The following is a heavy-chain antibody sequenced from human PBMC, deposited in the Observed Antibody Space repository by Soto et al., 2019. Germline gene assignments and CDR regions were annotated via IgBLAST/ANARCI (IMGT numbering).Heavy chain of an antibody. D-gene: IGHD2-15*01. Sequence: SETLSLTCAVYGGSFSGYYWSWIRQPPGKGLEWIGEINHSGSTNYNPSLKSRVTISVDTSKNQFSLKLSSVTAADTAVYYCARGRSDDYWGQGTLVTVSS. CDR1: GGSFSGYY. CDR3: ARGRSDDY. V-gene: IGHV4-34*01. CDR2: INHSGST. J-gene: IGHJ4*02.